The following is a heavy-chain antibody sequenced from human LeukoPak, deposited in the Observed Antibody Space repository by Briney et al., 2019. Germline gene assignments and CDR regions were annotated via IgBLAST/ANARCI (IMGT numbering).Heavy chain of an antibody. CDR3: ARPSYSGSYLYYGMDV. Sequence: PSDTLSLICSVSVRLMNSIDYYGGRMRQPPGKGLEWIGCIYYSGSTYYNPSLKRRVTISVDTSKNQFSLKLSSVTAADTAVYYCARPSYSGSYLYYGMDVWGQGTTVTVSS. CDR2: IYYSGST. V-gene: IGHV4-39*01. D-gene: IGHD1-26*01. J-gene: IGHJ6*02. CDR1: VRLMNSIDYY.